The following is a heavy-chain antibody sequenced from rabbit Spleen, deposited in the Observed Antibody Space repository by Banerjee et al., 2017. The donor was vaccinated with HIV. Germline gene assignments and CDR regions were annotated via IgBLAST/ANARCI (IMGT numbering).Heavy chain of an antibody. V-gene: IGHV1S7*01. CDR1: VFTISSYS. CDR2: IVPIFGVT. J-gene: IGHJ4*01. D-gene: IGHD6-1*01. Sequence: QELVESGGGLVQPGGSLKLSCKASVFTISSYSMSWVRQAPGKGLEWIGYIVPIFGVTYYANWVNGRFTISSHNAQNTLYLQLNSLTAADTATYFCVREAGYGGYGDGNLWGPGTLVTVS. CDR3: VREAGYGGYGDGNL.